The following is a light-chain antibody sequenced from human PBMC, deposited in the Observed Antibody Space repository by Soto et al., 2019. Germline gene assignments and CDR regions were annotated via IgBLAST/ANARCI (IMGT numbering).Light chain of an antibody. CDR2: GVS. CDR1: QSVRSDY. J-gene: IGKJ4*01. Sequence: EIVLTQSPATLFLSPGDRATLSCRASQSVRSDYFAWYQQKPGQAPRVIIFGVSTRATAIPDRFSGSGSGTDFTLTISRLEPEDFALYYCQQYGTSPLTFGGGTKVEIK. CDR3: QQYGTSPLT. V-gene: IGKV3-20*01.